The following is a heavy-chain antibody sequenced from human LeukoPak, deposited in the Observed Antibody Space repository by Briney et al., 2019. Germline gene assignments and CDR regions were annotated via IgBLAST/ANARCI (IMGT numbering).Heavy chain of an antibody. CDR3: AKDRDYYDSSGAVDY. CDR2: ISWNSGSI. J-gene: IGHJ4*02. CDR1: GFTFGDYA. Sequence: PGRSLRLSCAGSGFTFGDYAMHSVRQAPAKGLEWVSGISWNSGSIGYADSVKGRFTISRENAKNSMYLQMNSLRAEDTALYYCAKDRDYYDSSGAVDYWGQGTLVTVSS. V-gene: IGHV3-9*01. D-gene: IGHD3-22*01.